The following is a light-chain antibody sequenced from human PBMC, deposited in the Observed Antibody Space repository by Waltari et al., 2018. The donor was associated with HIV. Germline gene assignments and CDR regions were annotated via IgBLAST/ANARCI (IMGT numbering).Light chain of an antibody. CDR1: PSVSSSY. Sequence: EIVLTQSPGTLSLLPGQRATLSCRASPSVSSSYLAWYQQKPGQAPRLLIYGASSRATGIPDRFSGSGSGTDFTLTISRLEPEDFAVYYCQQYGSSPYTFGQGTKLEIK. CDR2: GAS. CDR3: QQYGSSPYT. V-gene: IGKV3-20*01. J-gene: IGKJ2*01.